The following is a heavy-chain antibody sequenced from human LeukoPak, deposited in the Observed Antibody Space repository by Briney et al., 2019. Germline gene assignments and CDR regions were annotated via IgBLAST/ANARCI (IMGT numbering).Heavy chain of an antibody. CDR2: IIPSGGST. CDR3: ARGPGPADDGGGYCFDY. CDR1: GYTFTSYY. J-gene: IGHJ4*02. Sequence: ASVKVSCKASGYTFTSYYLYWVRQAPGQGLEWMGVIIPSGGSTTSAQKFQGRVTMTRDTSTSTVYMELRSLRSEDTAVYYCARGPGPADDGGGYCFDYWGQGTLVTASS. V-gene: IGHV1-46*01. D-gene: IGHD3-22*01.